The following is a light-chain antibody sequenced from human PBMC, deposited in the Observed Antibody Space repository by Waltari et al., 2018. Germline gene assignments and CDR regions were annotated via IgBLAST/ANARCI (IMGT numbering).Light chain of an antibody. J-gene: IGLJ2*01. CDR1: NSDVGLYNH. Sequence: QSALTQPASVSGSPGQSITIPCTGTNSDVGLYNHVPWYQLHPGKAPNLLIPDVNRRPSGISDRFSGSKSGSTASLTISGLQAEDEAEYYCSSYTRSSTLVFGGGTKVTVL. CDR3: SSYTRSSTLV. CDR2: DVN. V-gene: IGLV2-14*03.